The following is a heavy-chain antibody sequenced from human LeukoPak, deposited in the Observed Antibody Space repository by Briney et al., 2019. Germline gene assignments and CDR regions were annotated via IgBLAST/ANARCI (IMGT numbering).Heavy chain of an antibody. J-gene: IGHJ4*02. CDR1: GGSISSGGYY. CDR3: ASGMVRGVTNSFDY. Sequence: SQTLSLTCTVSGGSISSGGYYWSWIRQHPGKGLEWIGYIYYSGSTYDNPSLKSCVTISVDTSKNQFSLKLSSVTAADTAVYYCASGMVRGVTNSFDYWGQGTLVTVSS. CDR2: IYYSGST. V-gene: IGHV4-31*03. D-gene: IGHD3-10*01.